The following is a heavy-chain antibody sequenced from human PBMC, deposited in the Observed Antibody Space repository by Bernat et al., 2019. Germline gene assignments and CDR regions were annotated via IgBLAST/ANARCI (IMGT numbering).Heavy chain of an antibody. J-gene: IGHJ6*03. V-gene: IGHV3-33*01. CDR3: ARYSSSDSYYYYMDV. CDR1: GFTFSSYG. CDR2: IWYDGSNK. Sequence: LVESGGGVVQPGRSLRLSCAASGFTFSSYGMHWVRQAPGKGLEWVAVIWYDGSNKYYADSVKGRFTISRDNSKNTLYLQMISLRAEDTAVYYCARYSSSDSYYYYMDVWGKGTTVTVSS. D-gene: IGHD6-6*01.